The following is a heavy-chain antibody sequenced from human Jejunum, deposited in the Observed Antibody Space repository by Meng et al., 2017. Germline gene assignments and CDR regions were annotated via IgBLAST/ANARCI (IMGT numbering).Heavy chain of an antibody. Sequence: GGSLRLSCTASGFTLEDYAMHWVRQAPGKGLEWVSGISWNSGSIAYADSVKGRFTISRDNAKNSLYLQMNSLRPEDTALYFCGKDRAGGGRAWFYGMDVWGQGTTVTVSS. CDR1: GFTLEDYA. CDR3: GKDRAGGGRAWFYGMDV. CDR2: ISWNSGSI. J-gene: IGHJ6*02. V-gene: IGHV3-9*01. D-gene: IGHD2-8*02.